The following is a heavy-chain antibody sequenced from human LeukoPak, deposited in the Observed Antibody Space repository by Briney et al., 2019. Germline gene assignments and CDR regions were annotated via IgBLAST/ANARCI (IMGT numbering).Heavy chain of an antibody. J-gene: IGHJ4*02. V-gene: IGHV4-34*01. Sequence: SETLSLTCAVYGGSFSGYYWSWIRQPPGKGLKWIGEINHSGSTNYNPPLKSRVTISVDTSKNQFSLKLSSVTAADTAVYYCARGKGITIFGVHRYFDYWGQGTLVTVSS. CDR1: GGSFSGYY. CDR2: INHSGST. CDR3: ARGKGITIFGVHRYFDY. D-gene: IGHD3-3*01.